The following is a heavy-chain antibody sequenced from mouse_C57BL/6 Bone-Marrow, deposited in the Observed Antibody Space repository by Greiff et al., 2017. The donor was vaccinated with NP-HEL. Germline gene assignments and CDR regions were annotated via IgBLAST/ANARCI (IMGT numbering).Heavy chain of an antibody. CDR1: GYAFSSYW. CDR3: ARGNPGQSGSSLYYFDY. Sequence: VKLQQSGAELVKPGASVKISCKASGYAFSSYWMNWVKQRPGKGLEWIGQIYPGDGDTNYNGKFKGKATLTADKSSSTAYMQLSSLTSEDSAVYSCARGNPGQSGSSLYYFDYWGQGTTLTVSS. CDR2: IYPGDGDT. J-gene: IGHJ2*01. V-gene: IGHV1-80*01. D-gene: IGHD1-1*01.